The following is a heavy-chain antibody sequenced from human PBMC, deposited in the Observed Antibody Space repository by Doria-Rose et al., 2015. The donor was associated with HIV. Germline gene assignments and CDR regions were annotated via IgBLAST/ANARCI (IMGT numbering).Heavy chain of an antibody. J-gene: IGHJ5*01. D-gene: IGHD6-13*01. V-gene: IGHV4-30-4*01. CDR1: GSSISSGDYY. CDR3: ARWVRSTREGFDS. Sequence: VQLQESGPGLVKPSQTLSLRCTVSGSSISSGDYYWSWIRQSPGKGLEWIGYIYYSGSTYYNPSLKSRLVMSLDMSKNQFSLNLNSVTAADTAVYFCARWVRSTREGFDSWGQGMQVTVSS. CDR2: IYYSGST.